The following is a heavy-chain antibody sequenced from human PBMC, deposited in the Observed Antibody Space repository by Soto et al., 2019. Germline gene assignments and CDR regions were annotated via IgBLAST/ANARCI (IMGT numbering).Heavy chain of an antibody. V-gene: IGHV3-23*01. CDR1: GFTFSSYA. CDR2: ISGSGGST. CDR3: ATDHKVVAATRPYNWFDP. Sequence: GGSLRLSCAASGFTFSSYAMSWVRQAPGKGLEWVSAISGSGGSTYYADSVKGRFTISRDNSKNTMHLQMNSMRAEDTAVYYCATDHKVVAATRPYNWFDPWGQGTLVTVSS. J-gene: IGHJ5*02. D-gene: IGHD2-15*01.